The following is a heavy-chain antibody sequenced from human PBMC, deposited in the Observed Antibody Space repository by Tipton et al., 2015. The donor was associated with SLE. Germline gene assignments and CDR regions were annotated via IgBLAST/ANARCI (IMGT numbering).Heavy chain of an antibody. Sequence: GLVKPSETLSLTCNVSGGSISSSYWNWIRQPPGKGLEWIAYIHYSGSTNYNPSPKSRVTILLDTSKNQFSLRLNSVTAADTAMYYCAKWGSGSRYFDYWGQGTLVTVSS. CDR2: IHYSGST. J-gene: IGHJ4*02. CDR3: AKWGSGSRYFDY. V-gene: IGHV4-59*01. CDR1: GGSISSSY. D-gene: IGHD3-10*01.